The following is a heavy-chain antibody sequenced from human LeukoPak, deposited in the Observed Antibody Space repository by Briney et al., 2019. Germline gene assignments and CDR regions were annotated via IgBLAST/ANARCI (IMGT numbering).Heavy chain of an antibody. V-gene: IGHV3-74*01. Sequence: PGGSLRLSCAASGFTFNNYWIHWVRQVPGKGLVWVSRINNDGSSASYVDSVKGRFTISRDNAKNTLFLQMNSLRAEDTAVYYCARRGTGHGMEVWGQGTTVIVSS. CDR1: GFTFNNYW. CDR2: INNDGSSA. D-gene: IGHD1-1*01. CDR3: ARRGTGHGMEV. J-gene: IGHJ6*02.